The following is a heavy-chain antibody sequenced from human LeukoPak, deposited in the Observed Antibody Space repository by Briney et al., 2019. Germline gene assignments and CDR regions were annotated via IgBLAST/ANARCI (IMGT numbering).Heavy chain of an antibody. CDR1: GFTFSDHY. J-gene: IGHJ4*02. D-gene: IGHD3-22*01. CDR2: VSNSGDYI. CDR3: AKDMYYYDSSGSTFDY. V-gene: IGHV3-21*04. Sequence: GGSLRLSCAASGFTFSDHYMDWVRQAPGKGLEWVSSVSNSGDYIHYADSVKGRFTISRDNAKNSLYLQMNSLRAEDTALYYCAKDMYYYDSSGSTFDYWGQGTLVTVSS.